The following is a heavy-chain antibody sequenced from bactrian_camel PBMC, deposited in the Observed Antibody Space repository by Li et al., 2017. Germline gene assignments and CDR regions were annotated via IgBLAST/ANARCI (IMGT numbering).Heavy chain of an antibody. J-gene: IGHJ6*01. CDR2: ITDDGRRT. CDR1: WPSSRKC. CDR3: AAGWRVPRRPILDPVAMNGY. V-gene: IGHV3S54*01. Sequence: HVQLVESGGGSVQVGGSLRLACKFNYWPSSRKCMAWFRQRPGKEREGVAAITDDGRRTLYADSAKGRFTISKDNAENILYLQMNNLKPEDTGTYYCAAGWRVPRRPILDPVAMNGYWGRGPRSPSPR.